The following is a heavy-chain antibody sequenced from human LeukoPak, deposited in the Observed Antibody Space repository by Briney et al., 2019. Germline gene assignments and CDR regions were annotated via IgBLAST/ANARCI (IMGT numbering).Heavy chain of an antibody. J-gene: IGHJ4*02. D-gene: IGHD6-19*01. CDR3: ARVGVAGPYYFDY. Sequence: PSETLSLTCTVSGGSINNYYWSWIRPPPGKGLEWLGYIYYDGSTNYNPSLKSRVTISVDMSKNQFSLRLTSVTAADTAVYYCARVGVAGPYYFDYWGQGTLVTVSS. V-gene: IGHV4-59*01. CDR1: GGSINNYY. CDR2: IYYDGST.